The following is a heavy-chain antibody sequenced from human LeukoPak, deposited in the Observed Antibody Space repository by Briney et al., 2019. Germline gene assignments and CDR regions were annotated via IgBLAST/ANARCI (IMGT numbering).Heavy chain of an antibody. V-gene: IGHV3-48*04. CDR2: ISSSSSTI. J-gene: IGHJ4*02. CDR1: GFTFSSYS. Sequence: PGGSLRLSCAASGFTFSSYSMNWVRQAPGKGLEWVSYISSSSSTIYYADSVKGRFTISRDNAMNSLYLQINSLRAEDTAVYYCARAQIVAAGTGPFDSWGQGALVTVSS. D-gene: IGHD6-13*01. CDR3: ARAQIVAAGTGPFDS.